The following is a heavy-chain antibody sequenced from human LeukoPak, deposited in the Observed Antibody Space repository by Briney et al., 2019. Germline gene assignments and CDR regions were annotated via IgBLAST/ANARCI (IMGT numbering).Heavy chain of an antibody. D-gene: IGHD1-26*01. CDR1: GGSISSYY. CDR2: IYSGAST. Sequence: TSETLYLTCTVSGGSISSYYWSWIRQPAGKGLEWIGRIYSGASTNYNPSLKSRVTMSVDSSNNQFSLKLSSVTAADTAVFYCARENTGSYREFDYWGQGTLVTVSS. CDR3: ARENTGSYREFDY. J-gene: IGHJ4*02. V-gene: IGHV4-4*07.